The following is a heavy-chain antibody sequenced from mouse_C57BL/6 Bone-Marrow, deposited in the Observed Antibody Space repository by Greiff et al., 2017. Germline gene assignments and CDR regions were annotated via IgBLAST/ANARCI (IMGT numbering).Heavy chain of an antibody. J-gene: IGHJ3*01. CDR3: VKAPYYYGSSPFFAY. CDR1: GFTFTDYY. V-gene: IGHV7-4*01. Sequence: EVKVVESGGGLVQPGASLRLSCAASGFTFTDYYMSWVRQPPGKAPEWLALISNKANGYTTEYTVPVKGRFTISRYNFPNILSLQMNTLRSEDSATYYCVKAPYYYGSSPFFAYWGQGTLVTVSA. D-gene: IGHD1-1*01. CDR2: ISNKANGYTT.